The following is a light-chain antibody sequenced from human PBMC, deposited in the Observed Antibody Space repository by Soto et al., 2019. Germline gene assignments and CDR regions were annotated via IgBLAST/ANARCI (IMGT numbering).Light chain of an antibody. V-gene: IGLV7-46*01. J-gene: IGLJ1*01. Sequence: QAVVTQEPSLTVSPGGTVTLTCGSSTGPVTSGHYPYWFQQKPGQAPRPLIYDTDNKHSWTPARFSGSLLGDKAALTLSGAQPEDEADYYCLLSYTGRLYVFRAGTKLTVL. CDR2: DTD. CDR3: LLSYTGRLYV. CDR1: TGPVTSGHY.